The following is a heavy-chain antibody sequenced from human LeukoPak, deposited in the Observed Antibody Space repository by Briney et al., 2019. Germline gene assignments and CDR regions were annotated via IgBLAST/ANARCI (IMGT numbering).Heavy chain of an antibody. CDR2: IYYTGNT. V-gene: IGHV4-59*01. J-gene: IGHJ4*02. CDR1: GGSISGYF. CDR3: VRGKGHFDY. Sequence: SETLSLTCTVPGGSISGYFWTWIRQPPGKGLEWIGYIYYTGNTNYNPSLKSRVTISIDTSKNHFSLNVNSVTAADAAVYYCVRGKGHFDYWGQGTLVTVSS.